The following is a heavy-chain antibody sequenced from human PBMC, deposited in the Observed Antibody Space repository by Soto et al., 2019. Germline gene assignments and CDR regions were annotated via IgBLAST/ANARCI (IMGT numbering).Heavy chain of an antibody. CDR2: IYYSGST. D-gene: IGHD5-18*01. Sequence: SETLSLTCTVSGGSISSGGYYWSWIRQHPGKGLEWIGYIYYSGSTYYNPSLKSRVTISVDTSKNQFSLKLSSVTAADTAVYYCATTRYSYGFYFDYWGKGTLVTVSS. CDR3: ATTRYSYGFYFDY. V-gene: IGHV4-31*03. CDR1: GGSISSGGYY. J-gene: IGHJ4*02.